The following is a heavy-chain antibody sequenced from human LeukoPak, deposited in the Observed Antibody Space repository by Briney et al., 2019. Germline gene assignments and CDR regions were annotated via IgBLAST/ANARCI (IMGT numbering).Heavy chain of an antibody. J-gene: IGHJ6*03. Sequence: PSETLSLTCAVYGGSFSGYYWSWIRQPPGKGLEWIGEINHSGSTNYNPSLKSRVTISVDTSKNQFSLKLSSVTAADTAVYYCARADYDYVWGSYRYMRYYYYYYMDVWGKGTTVTISS. D-gene: IGHD3-16*02. CDR1: GGSFSGYY. CDR2: INHSGST. CDR3: ARADYDYVWGSYRYMRYYYYYYMDV. V-gene: IGHV4-34*01.